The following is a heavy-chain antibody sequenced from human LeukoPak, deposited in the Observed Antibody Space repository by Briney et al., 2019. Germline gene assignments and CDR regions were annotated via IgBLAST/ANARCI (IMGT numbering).Heavy chain of an antibody. CDR1: GYAFTGYY. CDR3: ARVGNGYTFDY. V-gene: IGHV1-2*02. Sequence: ASVKVSCKASGYAFTGYYMHWVRHAPGQGLEWMGWINPNSGGTNYAQKFQGRVTMTRDMSISTAYMELSRLRSDDTAVYYCARVGNGYTFDYWGQGTLVTVSS. D-gene: IGHD5-24*01. CDR2: INPNSGGT. J-gene: IGHJ4*02.